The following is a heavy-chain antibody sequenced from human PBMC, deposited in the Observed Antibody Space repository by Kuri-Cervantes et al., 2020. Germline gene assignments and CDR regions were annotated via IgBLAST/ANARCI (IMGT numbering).Heavy chain of an antibody. V-gene: IGHV3-23*01. CDR3: AKSWWRPAIGGHFDY. CDR2: ISLTGNTA. Sequence: GESLKISCAASGFTFSSYAMNWVRQAPGKGLEWVSGISLTGNTAYYADSVRGRFTISRDNSQSTLHLQMNSLRAEDTAVYYCAKSWWRPAIGGHFDYWGQGTLVTVSS. D-gene: IGHD2-2*01. J-gene: IGHJ4*02. CDR1: GFTFSSYA.